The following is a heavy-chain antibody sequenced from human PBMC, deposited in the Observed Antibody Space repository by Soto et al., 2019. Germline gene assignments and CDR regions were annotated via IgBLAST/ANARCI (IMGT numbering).Heavy chain of an antibody. CDR3: AREPTPSSSYYWYFDL. CDR1: GFTFSDYY. Sequence: GGSLRLSCAAFGFTFSDYYMSWIRQAPGKGLEWVSYISSSGSTIYYADSVKGRFTISRDNAKNSLYLQMNSLRAEDTAVYYCAREPTPSSSYYWYFDLWGRGTLVPVSS. V-gene: IGHV3-11*01. CDR2: ISSSGSTI. D-gene: IGHD6-6*01. J-gene: IGHJ2*01.